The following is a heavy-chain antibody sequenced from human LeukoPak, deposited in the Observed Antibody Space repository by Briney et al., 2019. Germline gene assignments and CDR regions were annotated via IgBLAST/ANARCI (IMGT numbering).Heavy chain of an antibody. CDR1: GFTFSSYS. CDR2: ISSGSHTI. D-gene: IGHD4-17*01. Sequence: GGSLRPSSAASGFTFSSYSMNWVRQAPGKGLEWVSYISSGSHTIYYADSVKGRFTISRDNAKNSLYLQMSSLRDEDTAVYYCARGITVTSSVVSWCRGTLVTVSS. J-gene: IGHJ4*02. CDR3: ARGITVTSSVVS. V-gene: IGHV3-48*02.